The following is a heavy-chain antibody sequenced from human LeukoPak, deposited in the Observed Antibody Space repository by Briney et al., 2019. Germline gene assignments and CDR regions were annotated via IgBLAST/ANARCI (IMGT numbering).Heavy chain of an antibody. D-gene: IGHD3-10*01. CDR3: ARAKSDMVRGVIYY. CDR2: ISGDGGST. CDR1: GFTFDDYA. J-gene: IGHJ4*02. Sequence: GGSLRLSCAASGFTFDDYAMHWVRQAPGKGLEWFSLISGDGGSTYYADSVKGRFTISRDNAKNSLYLQMNSLRAEDTAVYYCARAKSDMVRGVIYYWGQGTLVTVSS. V-gene: IGHV3-43*02.